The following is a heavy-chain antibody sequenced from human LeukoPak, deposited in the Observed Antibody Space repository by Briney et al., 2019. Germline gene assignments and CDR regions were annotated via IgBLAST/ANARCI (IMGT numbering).Heavy chain of an antibody. CDR2: IYSGGST. CDR3: AGPRIAAAGWTDY. CDR1: GFTVSSNY. J-gene: IGHJ4*02. D-gene: IGHD6-13*01. Sequence: PGGSLRLSCAASGFTVSSNYMSWVRQAAGKGLEWVSVIYSGGSTYYADSVKGRFTISRDNSKNTLYLQMNSLRAEDTAVYYCAGPRIAAAGWTDYWGQGTLVTVSS. V-gene: IGHV3-66*04.